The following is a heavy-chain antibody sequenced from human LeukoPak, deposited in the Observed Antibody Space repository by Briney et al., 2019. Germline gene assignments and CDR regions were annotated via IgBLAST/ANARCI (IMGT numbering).Heavy chain of an antibody. Sequence: SETLSLTCTVSGGSITSNGYYWGWIRQPPGKGLEWIGSIYYSGSTYYNPSLKSRVTISVDTSKNQFSLKLSSVTAADTAVYYCARPSDCSGGSCYPNDAFDIWGQGTMVTVSS. CDR3: ARPSDCSGGSCYPNDAFDI. V-gene: IGHV4-39*01. CDR1: GGSITSNGYY. D-gene: IGHD2-15*01. CDR2: IYYSGST. J-gene: IGHJ3*02.